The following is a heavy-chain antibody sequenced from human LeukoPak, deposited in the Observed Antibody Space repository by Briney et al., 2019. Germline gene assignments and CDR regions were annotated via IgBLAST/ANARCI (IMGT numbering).Heavy chain of an antibody. J-gene: IGHJ4*02. CDR2: IYHSGST. V-gene: IGHV4-30-2*01. CDR1: GGSISIGGYS. CDR3: ARAGHYDFWSGTKSAWFDY. Sequence: SETLSLTCAVSGGSISIGGYSWSWIRQPPGKGLEWIGYIYHSGSTYYNPSLKSRVTISVDRSKNQFSLKLSSVTAADTAVYYCARAGHYDFWSGTKSAWFDYWGQGTLVTVSS. D-gene: IGHD3-3*01.